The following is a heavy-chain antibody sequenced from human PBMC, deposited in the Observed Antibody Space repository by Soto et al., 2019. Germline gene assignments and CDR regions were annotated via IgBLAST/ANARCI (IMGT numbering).Heavy chain of an antibody. V-gene: IGHV3-23*01. CDR2: ISGSGGTT. J-gene: IGHJ6*02. CDR1: GFTFSTSA. CDR3: AKDLGYCSSNACYDFYDMDV. Sequence: GGSLRLSCTASGFTFSTSAMNWVRQAPGKGLEWVSGISGSGGTTYYADSVKGRFTISRDGSKNTVFLQMNSLRAEDTAVYYCAKDLGYCSSNACYDFYDMDVWGQGTTVTVSS. D-gene: IGHD2-2*01.